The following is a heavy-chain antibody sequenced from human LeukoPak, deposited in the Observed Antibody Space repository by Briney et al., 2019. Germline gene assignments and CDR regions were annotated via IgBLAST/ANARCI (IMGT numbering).Heavy chain of an antibody. D-gene: IGHD6-13*01. CDR1: GYTFTSYY. Sequence: GASVKVSCKASGYTFTSYYMHWVRQAPGQGLEWMGIINPSGGSTSYAQKFQGRVTMTRDTSTSTVYMELSSLRSEDTAVYYCARDRLVGSSWYRDFQHWGQGTLVTVSS. CDR2: INPSGGST. CDR3: ARDRLVGSSWYRDFQH. V-gene: IGHV1-46*01. J-gene: IGHJ1*01.